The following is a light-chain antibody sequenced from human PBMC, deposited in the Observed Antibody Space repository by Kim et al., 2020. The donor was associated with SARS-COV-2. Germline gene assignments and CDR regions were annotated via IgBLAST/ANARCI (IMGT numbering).Light chain of an antibody. CDR1: SNDIGTYNY. CDR3: SSYTSSSTQ. J-gene: IGLJ3*02. V-gene: IGLV2-14*04. CDR2: DVS. Sequence: GQSITISCTGTSNDIGTYNYVSWYQQLPGNAPKLIIYDVSTRPSGVSNRFSGSKSGITASLTISGLQAEDEADYYCSSYTSSSTQFGGGTQLTV.